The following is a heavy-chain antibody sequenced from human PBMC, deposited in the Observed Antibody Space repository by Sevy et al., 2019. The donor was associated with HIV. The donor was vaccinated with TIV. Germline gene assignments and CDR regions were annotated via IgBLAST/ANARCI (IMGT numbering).Heavy chain of an antibody. CDR1: GGSITSLY. Sequence: SETLSLTCTVSGGSITSLYWNWIRQPPGKGLEWIANIYYNGHINYNPSLKSRVTLSIDTSKNKFSLRLSSVTAADTAMYYCAGENAWGRGYSWGQGTLITVSS. J-gene: IGHJ4*02. CDR2: IYYNGHI. D-gene: IGHD1-26*01. V-gene: IGHV4-59*08. CDR3: AGENAWGRGYS.